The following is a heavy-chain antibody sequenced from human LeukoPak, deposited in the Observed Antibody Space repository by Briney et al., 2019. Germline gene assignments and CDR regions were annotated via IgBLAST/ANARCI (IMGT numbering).Heavy chain of an antibody. D-gene: IGHD3-22*01. J-gene: IGHJ5*02. CDR3: ARGTAVITTAVYHNWFDP. Sequence: GGSLRLSCVASGFTFSSYWMTWVRQAPGKGLEWVANIKTDGSQIYYVDSVKGRFTISRDNAKNSLYLQMNSLRAEDTAVYYCARGTAVITTAVYHNWFDPWGQGTLVTVSS. V-gene: IGHV3-7*04. CDR1: GFTFSSYW. CDR2: IKTDGSQI.